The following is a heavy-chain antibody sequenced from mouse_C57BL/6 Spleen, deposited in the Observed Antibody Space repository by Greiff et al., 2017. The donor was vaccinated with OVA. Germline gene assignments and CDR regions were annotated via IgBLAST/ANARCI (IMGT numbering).Heavy chain of an antibody. CDR3: ARVLRTPAWFAY. CDR1: GFTFSDYG. V-gene: IGHV5-17*01. D-gene: IGHD1-1*01. CDR2: ISSGSSTI. J-gene: IGHJ3*01. Sequence: DVMLVESGGGLVKPGGSLKLSCAASGFTFSDYGMHWVRQAPEKGLEWVAYISSGSSTIYYADTVKGRFTISRDNAKNTRFLQMTSLRSEDTAMYDCARVLRTPAWFAYWGQGTLVTVSA.